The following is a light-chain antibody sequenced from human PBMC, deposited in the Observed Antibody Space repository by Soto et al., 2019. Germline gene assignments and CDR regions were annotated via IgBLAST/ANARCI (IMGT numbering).Light chain of an antibody. V-gene: IGLV1-40*01. CDR1: SSNIGAGYD. J-gene: IGLJ2*01. CDR2: ANT. CDR3: QSYDITPTAHVV. Sequence: QSVLTQSPSVSGAPGQRVTITCTGSSSNIGAGYDVHWYQQLPGTAPKLLIYANTNRPSGVPDRFSGSKSGTSASLVISGLQAEDEADYYCQSYDITPTAHVVFGGGTKLTVL.